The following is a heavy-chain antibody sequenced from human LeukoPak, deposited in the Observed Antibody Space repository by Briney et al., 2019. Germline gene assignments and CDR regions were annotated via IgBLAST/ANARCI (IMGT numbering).Heavy chain of an antibody. CDR1: VYTLTELS. J-gene: IGHJ4*02. V-gene: IGHV1-24*01. CDR3: ATSYYYGSGSYRLLDY. CDR2: FDPEDGET. D-gene: IGHD3-10*01. Sequence: ASVNVSCKVSVYTLTELSMHWVRQAPGKGLEWMGGFDPEDGETIYAQKFQGRVTMTEDTSTDTAYMELSSLRSEDTAVYYCATSYYYGSGSYRLLDYWGQGTLVTVSS.